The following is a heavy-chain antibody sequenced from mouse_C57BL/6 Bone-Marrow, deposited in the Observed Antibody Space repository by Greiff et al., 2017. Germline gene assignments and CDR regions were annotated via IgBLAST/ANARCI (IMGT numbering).Heavy chain of an antibody. Sequence: EVQLQQSGAELVRPGASVKLSCTASGFNIKDDYMHWVKQRPEQGLEWIGWIDPENGDTEYASKFQGKATITADTSSNTAYLQLSSLTSEDTAVYYCTGYYGSSPFYAMDYWGQGTSVTVSS. V-gene: IGHV14-4*01. CDR2: IDPENGDT. CDR1: GFNIKDDY. J-gene: IGHJ4*01. D-gene: IGHD1-1*01. CDR3: TGYYGSSPFYAMDY.